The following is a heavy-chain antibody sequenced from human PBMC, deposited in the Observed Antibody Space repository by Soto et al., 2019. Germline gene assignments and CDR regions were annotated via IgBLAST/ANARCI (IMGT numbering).Heavy chain of an antibody. J-gene: IGHJ6*02. CDR1: GGTFSSYA. CDR3: ARESSSPNYYYYGMDV. Sequence: QVQLVQSGAEVKKPGSSVKVSCRASGGTFSSYAVSWVRQAPGQGLEWMGVIIPLLGTPKYAQKFQGRVTIPADDSARTAYTELTSLRSEDTAGYYCARESSSPNYYYYGMDVWGQGTTVTVSS. CDR2: IIPLLGTP. D-gene: IGHD6-6*01. V-gene: IGHV1-69*01.